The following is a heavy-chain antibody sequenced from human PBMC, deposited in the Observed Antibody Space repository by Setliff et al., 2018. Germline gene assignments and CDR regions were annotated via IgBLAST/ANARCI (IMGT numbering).Heavy chain of an antibody. CDR2: IWNDVSTK. V-gene: IGHV3-33*01. D-gene: IGHD2-21*02. J-gene: IGHJ6*02. Sequence: PRLSCVASGFTFSNYGMHWVRQAPGKGLEWVALIWNDVSTKFYGDSVKGRFTISRDNSENTLYLQMNSLRAEDTAVYYCARNWATAQHYYYGMDVWGQGTTVTVSS. CDR3: ARNWATAQHYYYGMDV. CDR1: GFTFSNYG.